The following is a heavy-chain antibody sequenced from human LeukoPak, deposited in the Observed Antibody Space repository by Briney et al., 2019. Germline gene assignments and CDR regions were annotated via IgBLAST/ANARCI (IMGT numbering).Heavy chain of an antibody. J-gene: IGHJ4*02. D-gene: IGHD3-9*01. CDR2: IVVGSGNT. CDR1: GFTFTSSA. Sequence: SVKVSCKASGFTFTSSAVQWVRQARGQRLEWIGWIVVGSGNTNYAQKFQERVTITRDMSTSTAYMELSSLRSEDTAVYYCAAFRRSPYYDILTGYRRDFEYWGQGTLVTVSS. CDR3: AAFRRSPYYDILTGYRRDFEY. V-gene: IGHV1-58*01.